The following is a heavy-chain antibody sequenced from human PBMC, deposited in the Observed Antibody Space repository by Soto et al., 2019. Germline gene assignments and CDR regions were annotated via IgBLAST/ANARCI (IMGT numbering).Heavy chain of an antibody. CDR3: ARDHPPGIAVAGLYYYYYYGMDV. Sequence: EVQLVESGGGLVQPGGSLRLSCAASGFTFSSYWMSWVRQAPGKGLEWVANIKQDGSEKYYVDSVKGRFTISRDNAKNSLYLQMNSLRAEDTAVYYCARDHPPGIAVAGLYYYYYYGMDVWGQGTTVTVSS. CDR1: GFTFSSYW. D-gene: IGHD6-19*01. J-gene: IGHJ6*02. CDR2: IKQDGSEK. V-gene: IGHV3-7*05.